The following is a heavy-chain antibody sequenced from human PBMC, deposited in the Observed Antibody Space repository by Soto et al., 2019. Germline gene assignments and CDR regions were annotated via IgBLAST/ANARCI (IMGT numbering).Heavy chain of an antibody. Sequence: SVKVSCKASGGTFSSYAISWVRQAPGQGLEWMGGIIPIFGTANYAQKFQGRVTITADKSTSTAYMELSSLRSEDTAVYYCARDVRSDTANRWFDPWGQGTLVTVSS. J-gene: IGHJ5*02. CDR3: ARDVRSDTANRWFDP. CDR2: IIPIFGTA. CDR1: GGTFSSYA. D-gene: IGHD5-18*01. V-gene: IGHV1-69*06.